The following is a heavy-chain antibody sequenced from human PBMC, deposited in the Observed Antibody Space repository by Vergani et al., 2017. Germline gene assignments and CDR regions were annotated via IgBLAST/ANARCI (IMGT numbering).Heavy chain of an antibody. D-gene: IGHD4-11*01. V-gene: IGHV4-34*01. Sequence: QLQLQQLGGGLLKPSETLSLTCVVNGGSFTSYHWTWIRQSPGEGLEWVGDIDHTGRPDYNPSLKSRLTMSVDKSRNQFSLTLNSVTATDTAIYFCARVNTETNGHLYYYYYMDVWGQGTAVTVS. CDR1: GGSFTSYH. CDR2: IDHTGRP. J-gene: IGHJ6*03. CDR3: ARVNTETNGHLYYYYYMDV.